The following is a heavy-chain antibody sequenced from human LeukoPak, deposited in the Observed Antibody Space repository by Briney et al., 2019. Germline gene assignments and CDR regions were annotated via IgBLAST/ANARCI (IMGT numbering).Heavy chain of an antibody. V-gene: IGHV1-18*01. D-gene: IGHD1-26*01. Sequence: VASVTVSFKASGYTFTSYGISWVRQAPGQGLEWMGWISAYNGNTNYAQKLQGRVTMTTDTSTSTAYMELRSLRSDDTAVYYCAREGFIVGARNFDYWGQGTLVTVSS. J-gene: IGHJ4*02. CDR3: AREGFIVGARNFDY. CDR2: ISAYNGNT. CDR1: GYTFTSYG.